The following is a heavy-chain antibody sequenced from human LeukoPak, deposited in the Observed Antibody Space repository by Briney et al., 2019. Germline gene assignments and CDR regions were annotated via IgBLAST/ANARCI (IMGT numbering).Heavy chain of an antibody. CDR3: TRDRVAPFDY. J-gene: IGHJ4*02. CDR1: GFTFSSYW. Sequence: GGSLRLSCAASGFTFSSYWMSWVRQGPGKGLVWVSRIKNDGSTTSYADSVKGRFTISRDNARNKVYLQMNSLRVEDTAVYYCTRDRVAPFDYWGQGTLVTVSS. D-gene: IGHD2-21*01. V-gene: IGHV3-74*01. CDR2: IKNDGSTT.